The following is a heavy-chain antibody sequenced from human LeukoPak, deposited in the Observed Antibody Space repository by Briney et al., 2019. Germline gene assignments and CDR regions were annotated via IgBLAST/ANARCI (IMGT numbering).Heavy chain of an antibody. V-gene: IGHV1-2*02. J-gene: IGHJ4*02. CDR3: ARDYRKWLGQMFDY. CDR2: INPDSGGT. CDR1: GYSFTGNY. Sequence: ASVKVSCKASGYSFTGNYLNWVRQAPGQGLEWMGWINPDSGGTNYAQKFQGRVTMTRDTSISTAYMEPSRLRSDDTAVYYCARDYRKWLGQMFDYWGQGTLVTVSS. D-gene: IGHD6-19*01.